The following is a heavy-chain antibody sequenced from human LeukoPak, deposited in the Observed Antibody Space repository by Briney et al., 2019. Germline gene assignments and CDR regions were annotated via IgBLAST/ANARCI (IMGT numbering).Heavy chain of an antibody. CDR1: GFSFNYG. Sequence: GGSLRLSCTASGFSFNYGMSWVRQAPGKGLEWVSAISGSGDKTYYLDSVKGRFTISRDISKNTLFLQMNNLRAEDMAIYYCAAPPRAGARPPYDFWGHGTLVTVSS. CDR2: ISGSGDKT. V-gene: IGHV3-23*01. CDR3: AAPPRAGARPPYDF. D-gene: IGHD6-6*01. J-gene: IGHJ4*01.